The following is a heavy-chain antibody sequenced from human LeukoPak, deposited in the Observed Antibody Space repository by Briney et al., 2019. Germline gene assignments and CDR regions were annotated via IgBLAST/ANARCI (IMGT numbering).Heavy chain of an antibody. CDR3: AKAQRPRHELGNFYFDY. CDR2: LSFDSNNL. D-gene: IGHD7-27*01. CDR1: TFTLSTYD. V-gene: IGHV3-30*18. Sequence: PGGSLTLSCAPSTFTLSTYDMHCVRHSTGKGLEWVADLSFDSNNLYCADSVKGRFTISRDNSHSTLYLQMNSLRGHDTAVYYCAKAQRPRHELGNFYFDYWGQGNLVTVSS. J-gene: IGHJ4*02.